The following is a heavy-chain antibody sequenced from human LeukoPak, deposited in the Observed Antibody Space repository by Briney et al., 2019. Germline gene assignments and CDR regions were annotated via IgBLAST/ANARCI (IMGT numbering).Heavy chain of an antibody. Sequence: TGGSLRLSCAASNFAFSTYAMSWVRQAPGKGLEWVSAISGSGGSTYYADSVKGRFTVSRDNSKNTLYLQMNSLRAEDTAVYYCAKERSMVRGVTEFDYWGQGTLVTVSS. CDR1: NFAFSTYA. J-gene: IGHJ4*02. D-gene: IGHD3-10*01. V-gene: IGHV3-23*01. CDR2: ISGSGGST. CDR3: AKERSMVRGVTEFDY.